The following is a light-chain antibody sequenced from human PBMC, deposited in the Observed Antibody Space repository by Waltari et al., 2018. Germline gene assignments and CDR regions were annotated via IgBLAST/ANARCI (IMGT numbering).Light chain of an antibody. Sequence: QSALTQPASVSGSPGQSITISCTGTSSDVGGYTYVSWYQQHPGKAPKLMIYDVSKRPSGVSNRFSGSKSGNTASLTISGLQAEDEADYYCSSYTSSSLRVFGGGTKLTVL. CDR1: SSDVGGYTY. J-gene: IGLJ3*02. CDR2: DVS. CDR3: SSYTSSSLRV. V-gene: IGLV2-14*01.